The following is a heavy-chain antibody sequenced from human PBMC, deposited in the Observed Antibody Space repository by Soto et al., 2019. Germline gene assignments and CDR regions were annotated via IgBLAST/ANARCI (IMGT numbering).Heavy chain of an antibody. CDR3: ARGRSSTSPYPIGY. V-gene: IGHV4-31*02. D-gene: IGHD2-2*01. J-gene: IGHJ4*02. Sequence: SETVSLTCTVSGACIGSGDYYWSWIRQHPGKGLEWIGYIYYSGGTYYNPSLKSRVTISVDTSKNQFSLKLSSVTAADTAVYYCARGRSSTSPYPIGYWGQGTLVTVSS. CDR1: GACIGSGDYY. CDR2: IYYSGGT.